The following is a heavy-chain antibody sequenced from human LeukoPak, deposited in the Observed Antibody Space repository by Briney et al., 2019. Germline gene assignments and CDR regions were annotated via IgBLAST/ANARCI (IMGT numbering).Heavy chain of an antibody. J-gene: IGHJ4*02. CDR1: GFTFSSYS. CDR2: ISSGSSSI. Sequence: GGSLRLSCVVSGFTFSSYSMNWVRQAPGKGLEWVSHISSGSSSIYYADSVKGRFTISRDNAKNSLYLQMNSLRDEDTAVYYCARDRGSGYYSYYFDYWGQGTLVTVSS. V-gene: IGHV3-48*02. CDR3: ARDRGSGYYSYYFDY. D-gene: IGHD3-22*01.